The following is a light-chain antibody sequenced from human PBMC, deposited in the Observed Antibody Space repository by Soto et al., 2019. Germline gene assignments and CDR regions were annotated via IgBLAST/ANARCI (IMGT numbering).Light chain of an antibody. CDR1: QDISNW. CDR3: QQAKSFPIT. Sequence: DIQMTQSRSTLSASVGVCVPITCPTSQDISNWLAWYQQKPGKAPKLLIYSASTLVRGVPSRVSGSGSGTEFTLTISGLQPEDSLTYYCQQAKSFPITFGQGTRLEIK. J-gene: IGKJ5*01. V-gene: IGKV1-12*01. CDR2: SAS.